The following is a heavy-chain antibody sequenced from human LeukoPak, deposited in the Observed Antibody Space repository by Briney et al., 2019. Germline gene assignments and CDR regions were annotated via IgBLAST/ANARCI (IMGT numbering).Heavy chain of an antibody. CDR1: GGSIRSSSYY. J-gene: IGHJ5*02. D-gene: IGHD1-26*01. CDR3: ARSRAAYSNWFDP. V-gene: IGHV4-39*01. Sequence: SETLSLTCTVSGGSIRSSSYYWGWIRQPPGKGLEWIGSMYYSGSTYYNPSLKSRVTISLDTSKNQFSLKLSSVTTADTAVYYCARSRAAYSNWFDPWGQGTLVTVSS. CDR2: MYYSGST.